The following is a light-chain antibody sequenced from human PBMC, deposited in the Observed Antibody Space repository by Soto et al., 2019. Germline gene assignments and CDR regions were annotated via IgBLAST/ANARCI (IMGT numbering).Light chain of an antibody. CDR3: QKYNSAPWT. Sequence: DIQMTQSPSSLSASVGDRVTISCRASQGISNYLAWYQQKAGTAPQLLIYSASTLQSGVPSRFTGSGSGTDFTLTISSLQSEDVATYYCQKYNSAPWTFGQGTKVEIK. CDR1: QGISNY. CDR2: SAS. J-gene: IGKJ1*01. V-gene: IGKV1-27*01.